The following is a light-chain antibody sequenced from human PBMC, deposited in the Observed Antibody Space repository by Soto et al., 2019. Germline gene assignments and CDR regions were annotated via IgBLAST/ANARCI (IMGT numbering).Light chain of an antibody. CDR3: QQLNSFPLT. CDR2: AAS. Sequence: IPLTQSPSSLSASVGDRVTITCRASQDISTYVAWYQQKPGKAPELLIFAASTLQSGVPTRFSGSGSGADFTLTISSLQPDDFATYFCQQLNSFPLTFGGGTKVDIK. J-gene: IGKJ4*01. V-gene: IGKV1-9*01. CDR1: QDISTY.